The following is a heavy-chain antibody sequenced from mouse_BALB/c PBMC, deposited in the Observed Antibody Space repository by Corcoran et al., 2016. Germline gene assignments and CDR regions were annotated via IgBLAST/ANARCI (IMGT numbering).Heavy chain of an antibody. CDR1: GYSITSGYY. D-gene: IGHD2-4*01. CDR3: ARFEYDGAY. Sequence: DVQLQESGPGLVKPSQSLSLTCPVTGYSITSGYYWNWIRQFQGNKLEWMGYISYDGSNNYNPTIKNRISITRNTSKNQLFLKLNSVTTEDTATYYSARFEYDGAYWGQGTLVTVSA. CDR2: ISYDGSN. V-gene: IGHV3-6*02. J-gene: IGHJ3*01.